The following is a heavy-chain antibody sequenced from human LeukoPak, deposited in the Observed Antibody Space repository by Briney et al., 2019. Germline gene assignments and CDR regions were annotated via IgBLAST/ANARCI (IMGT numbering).Heavy chain of an antibody. Sequence: GRSLRLSCAASGFTFDDYAMHWVRQAPGKGLEWVSGISWNSGSIGYADSVKGRFTISRDNAKNSLYLQMNSLRAEDTALYYCAKERRSPYYDILTGSAKAGFDYWGQGTLVTVSS. CDR2: ISWNSGSI. J-gene: IGHJ4*02. CDR1: GFTFDDYA. D-gene: IGHD3-9*01. CDR3: AKERRSPYYDILTGSAKAGFDY. V-gene: IGHV3-9*01.